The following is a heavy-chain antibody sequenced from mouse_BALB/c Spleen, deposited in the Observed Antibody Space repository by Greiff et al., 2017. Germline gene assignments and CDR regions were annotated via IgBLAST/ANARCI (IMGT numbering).Heavy chain of an antibody. Sequence: VQLQESGAELMKPGASVKISCKATGYTFSSYWIEWVKQRPGHGLEWIGEILPGSGSTNYNEKFKGKATFTADTSSNTAYMQLSSLTSEDSAVYYCARGGYYSSHYYAMDYWGQGTSVTVSS. J-gene: IGHJ4*01. CDR1: GYTFSSYW. V-gene: IGHV1-9*01. D-gene: IGHD2-3*01. CDR2: ILPGSGST. CDR3: ARGGYYSSHYYAMDY.